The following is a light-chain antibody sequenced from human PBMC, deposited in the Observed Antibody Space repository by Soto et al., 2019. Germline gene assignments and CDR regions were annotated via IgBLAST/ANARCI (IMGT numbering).Light chain of an antibody. Sequence: QSALTQPRSVSGSPGQSVTISCTGSSSDFGTYNHVSWYQHHPDKAPKLIIYDVNKRPSGVPDRLSGSRSGNTASLTISGHRTEDEANSFCCIYGGVRYLFGTGTKLTVL. J-gene: IGLJ1*01. CDR1: SSDFGTYNH. CDR2: DVN. CDR3: CIYGGVRYL. V-gene: IGLV2-11*01.